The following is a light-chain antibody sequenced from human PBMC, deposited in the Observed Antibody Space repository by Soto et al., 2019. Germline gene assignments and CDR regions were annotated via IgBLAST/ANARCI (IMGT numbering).Light chain of an antibody. Sequence: DIQMTQSPSTLSASVGDRVTITCRASQSSSTWLAWYQQKPGKAPKLLIYKASNLEDGGPSRFSGSGSGTEFTITISSLQPDDFATYYCQQYNTYPLTFGGGTTVEIK. CDR2: KAS. CDR3: QQYNTYPLT. CDR1: QSSSTW. J-gene: IGKJ4*01. V-gene: IGKV1-5*03.